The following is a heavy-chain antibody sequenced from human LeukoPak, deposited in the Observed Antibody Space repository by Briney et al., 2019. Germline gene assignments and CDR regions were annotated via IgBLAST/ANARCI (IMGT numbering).Heavy chain of an antibody. J-gene: IGHJ4*02. CDR2: ISGSGGST. V-gene: IGHV3-23*01. CDR3: AKDVQQQLALYSPSFFDC. D-gene: IGHD6-13*01. Sequence: PSETLSLTCAVYGGSFSGYYWSWVRQAPGKGLEWVSVISGSGGSTYYADSVKGRFTMSRDNSKNTLYLQMNSLRAEDTALYYCAKDVQQQLALYSPSFFDCWGQGTLVTVSS. CDR1: GGSFSGYY.